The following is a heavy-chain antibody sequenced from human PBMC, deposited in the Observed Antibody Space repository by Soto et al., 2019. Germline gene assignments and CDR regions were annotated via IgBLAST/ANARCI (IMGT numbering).Heavy chain of an antibody. D-gene: IGHD3-10*01. CDR3: ASPPLWFGELLWAFDI. CDR1: EFTFSSYG. CDR2: IWYDGSNK. Sequence: GGSLRLSCAASEFTFSSYGMHWIREAPGKGLEWVAVIWYDGSNKYYADSVKGRFTISRDNSKNTLYLQMNSLRAEDTAVYYCASPPLWFGELLWAFDIWGQGTMVTVSS. J-gene: IGHJ3*02. V-gene: IGHV3-33*08.